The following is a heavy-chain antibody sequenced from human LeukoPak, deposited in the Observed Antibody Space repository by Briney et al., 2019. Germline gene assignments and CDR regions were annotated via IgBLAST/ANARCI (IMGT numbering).Heavy chain of an antibody. CDR3: ARDSITFGGVIAYFDY. Sequence: PGGSLRLSCAASGFTVSSNYMSWVRQAPGKGLEWVAVISYDGSNKYYADSVKGRFTISRDNSKNTLYLQMNSLRAEDTAVYYCARDSITFGGVIAYFDYWGQGTLVTVSS. D-gene: IGHD3-16*02. J-gene: IGHJ4*02. CDR2: ISYDGSNK. CDR1: GFTVSSNY. V-gene: IGHV3-30*03.